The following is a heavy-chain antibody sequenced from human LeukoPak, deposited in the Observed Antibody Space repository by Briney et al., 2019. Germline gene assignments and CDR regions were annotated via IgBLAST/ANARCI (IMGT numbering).Heavy chain of an antibody. CDR3: AREVVVYYDSSGSRLDI. D-gene: IGHD3-22*01. Sequence: SETLSLTCTVSGGSISSGSYYWSWIRQPAGKGLEWIGRIYTSGSTNYNPSLKSRVTISVDTSKNQFSLKLSSVTATDTAVYYCAREVVVYYDSSGSRLDIWGQGTMVTVSS. CDR1: GGSISSGSYY. V-gene: IGHV4-61*02. J-gene: IGHJ3*02. CDR2: IYTSGST.